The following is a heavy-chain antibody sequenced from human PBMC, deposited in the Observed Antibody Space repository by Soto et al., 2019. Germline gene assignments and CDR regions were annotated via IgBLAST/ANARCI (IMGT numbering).Heavy chain of an antibody. CDR2: ISWDGGST. D-gene: IGHD3-10*01. CDR3: AKDMWSGEYSYYYYGMDV. J-gene: IGHJ6*02. V-gene: IGHV3-43*01. CDR1: GFTFDDYT. Sequence: GGSLRLSCAASGFTFDDYTMHWVRQAPGKGLEWVSLISWDGGSTYYADSVKGRFTISRDNSKNSLYLQMNSLRTEDTALYYCAKDMWSGEYSYYYYGMDVWGQGTTVTVSS.